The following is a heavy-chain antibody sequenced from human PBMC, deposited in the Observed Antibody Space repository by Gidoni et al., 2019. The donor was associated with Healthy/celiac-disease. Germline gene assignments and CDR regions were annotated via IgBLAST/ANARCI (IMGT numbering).Heavy chain of an antibody. CDR2: YDGSNK. Sequence: YDGSNKYYADSVKGRFTISRDNSKNTLYLQMNSLRAEDTAVYYCAKDIDYGDYLVGSYFDYWGQGTLVTVSS. V-gene: IGHV3-30*18. J-gene: IGHJ4*02. D-gene: IGHD4-17*01. CDR3: AKDIDYGDYLVGSYFDY.